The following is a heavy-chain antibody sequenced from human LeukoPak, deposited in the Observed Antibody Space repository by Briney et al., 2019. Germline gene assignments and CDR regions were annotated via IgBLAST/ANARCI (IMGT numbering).Heavy chain of an antibody. D-gene: IGHD5-18*01. CDR2: ISAYNDNT. V-gene: IGHV1-18*01. Sequence: ASVKVSCTASGYTFTTYGISWVRQAPGQGLEGLGWISAYNDNTNYAQKLQGRVTMTTDTSTSTAYMELRSLRSDDTAVYYCARDSYGYSYDYPPLESYYFDYWGQGTLVTVSS. J-gene: IGHJ4*02. CDR1: GYTFTTYG. CDR3: ARDSYGYSYDYPPLESYYFDY.